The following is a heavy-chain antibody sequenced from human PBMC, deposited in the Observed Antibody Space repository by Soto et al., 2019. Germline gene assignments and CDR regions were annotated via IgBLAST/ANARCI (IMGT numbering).Heavy chain of an antibody. CDR2: INPSGGST. CDR3: ARASFGVVLGYYYYGMDV. Sequence: ASVDVSWKASGYGFTSYYMHWVRHYPRQVLEWMGIINPSGGSTSYAQKFQGRVTMTRDTSTSTVYMELSSLRSEDTAVYYCARASFGVVLGYYYYGMDVWGQGTTVPVTS. V-gene: IGHV1-46*01. CDR1: GYGFTSYY. D-gene: IGHD3-3*01. J-gene: IGHJ6*02.